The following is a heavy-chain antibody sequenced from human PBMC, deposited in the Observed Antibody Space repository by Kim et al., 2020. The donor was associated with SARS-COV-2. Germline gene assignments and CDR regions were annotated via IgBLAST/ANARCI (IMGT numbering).Heavy chain of an antibody. J-gene: IGHJ4*02. CDR3: ARSAGPYDYYFDY. V-gene: IGHV5-51*01. D-gene: IGHD3-16*01. Sequence: RSSPSFQGQVTISAEKSTTTAYLQWSSLKASDTAMYYCARSAGPYDYYFDYWGQGTLVTVSS.